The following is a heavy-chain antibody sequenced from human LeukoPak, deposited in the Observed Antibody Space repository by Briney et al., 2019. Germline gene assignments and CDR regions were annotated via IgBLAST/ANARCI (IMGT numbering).Heavy chain of an antibody. Sequence: ASVKVSCKASGYTFTSYGISWVRQAPGQGLEWMGWISAYNGNTNYAQKLQGRVTMTTDTSTSTAYMELRSLRSDDTAVYYCARVGNRTGYSSSWYWTSDHNWFDPWGQGTLVTVSS. J-gene: IGHJ5*02. V-gene: IGHV1-18*01. D-gene: IGHD6-13*01. CDR1: GYTFTSYG. CDR2: ISAYNGNT. CDR3: ARVGNRTGYSSSWYWTSDHNWFDP.